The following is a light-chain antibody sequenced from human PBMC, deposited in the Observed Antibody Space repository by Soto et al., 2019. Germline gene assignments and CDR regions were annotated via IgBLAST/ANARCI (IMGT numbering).Light chain of an antibody. CDR3: AAWDGSLNGWV. CDR2: SND. V-gene: IGLV1-44*01. J-gene: IGLJ2*01. CDR1: SSNIGSNT. Sequence: QSVLTQAPSASGTPGQRVTISCSGSSSNIGSNTVSWYQQVPGTAPKLLIYSNDQRPSGVLDRFSGSKSGTSASLAIGGLQSEDEADYYCAAWDGSLNGWVFGGGTKLTVL.